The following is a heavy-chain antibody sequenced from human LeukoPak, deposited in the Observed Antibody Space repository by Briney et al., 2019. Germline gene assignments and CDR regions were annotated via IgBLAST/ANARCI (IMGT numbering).Heavy chain of an antibody. CDR1: GGSISSYY. V-gene: IGHV4-4*07. D-gene: IGHD2-2*01. J-gene: IGHJ5*02. CDR3: AREGYCSSTSCPLRVLWFDP. CDR2: IYTSGST. Sequence: MSSGTLSLTCTVSGGSISSYYWSWIRQPAGKGLEWIGRIYTSGSTNYNPSLKSRVTMSVDTSKNQFSLKLSSVTAADTAVYYCAREGYCSSTSCPLRVLWFDPRAREPWSPSPQ.